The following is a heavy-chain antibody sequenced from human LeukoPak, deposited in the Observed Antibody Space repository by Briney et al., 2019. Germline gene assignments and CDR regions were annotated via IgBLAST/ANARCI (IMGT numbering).Heavy chain of an antibody. CDR2: ISSSGSTK. CDR1: GFIFSSYE. V-gene: IGHV3-48*03. Sequence: GGSLRLSCEASGFIFSSYEMNWVRQAPGKGLEWVLYISSSGSTKYYADSVKGRFTISRDNAKNSLYPQMNSLRAEDTAVYYCAQISIWGQGTLVTVSS. J-gene: IGHJ4*02. D-gene: IGHD2/OR15-2a*01. CDR3: AQISI.